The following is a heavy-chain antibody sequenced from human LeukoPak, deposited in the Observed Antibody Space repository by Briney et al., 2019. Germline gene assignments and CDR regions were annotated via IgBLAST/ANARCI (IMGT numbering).Heavy chain of an antibody. J-gene: IGHJ4*02. CDR1: GFTFSSYA. CDR3: AKDRGFGYSSGWYWYY. D-gene: IGHD6-19*01. Sequence: GGSLRLSCAASGFTFSSYAMSWVRQAPGKGLEWVSAISGSGGSTYYADSVKGRFTISRDNSKNTLYLRMNSLRAEDTAVYYCAKDRGFGYSSGWYWYYWGQGTLVTVSS. CDR2: ISGSGGST. V-gene: IGHV3-23*01.